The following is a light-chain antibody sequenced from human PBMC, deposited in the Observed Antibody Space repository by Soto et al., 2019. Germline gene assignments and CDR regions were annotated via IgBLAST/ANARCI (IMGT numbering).Light chain of an antibody. J-gene: IGKJ1*01. CDR3: QQSNNYPWT. CDR1: QYIHNY. Sequence: DIQMTQSPSTLSASVGDRVTITCRASQYIHNYLAWYQQKPGEAPKLLIYEAANLESGVPSRFSGSGTGTEFTLTISSLQPDDFAAYYGQQSNNYPWTFGQGTRVDI. V-gene: IGKV1-5*03. CDR2: EAA.